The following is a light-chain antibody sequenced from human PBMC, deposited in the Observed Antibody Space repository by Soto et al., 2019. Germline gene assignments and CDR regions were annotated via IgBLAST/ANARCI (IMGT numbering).Light chain of an antibody. V-gene: IGKV3-15*01. CDR3: QRYDNWPLT. CDR1: QSISCN. CDR2: HRS. Sequence: IVMTQSQATLSVSPGESATLSCRASQSISCNLAWYQQKPGLSPRLLIYHRSPRGTGVPARFSGSGSGTEFSLTISSLQSEDSAVYYCQRYDNWPLTFGGGTKVDIK. J-gene: IGKJ4*01.